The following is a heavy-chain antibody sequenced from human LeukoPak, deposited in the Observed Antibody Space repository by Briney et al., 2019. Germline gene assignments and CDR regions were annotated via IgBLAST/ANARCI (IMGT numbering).Heavy chain of an antibody. D-gene: IGHD6-19*01. Sequence: PGRSLRLSCAASGFTFSSYAMHWVRQAPGKGLEWVAVISYDGSNKYYADSVKGRFTISRDNFKNTLYLQMNSLRAEDTAVYYCARPYFGYSSGWYDYWGQGTLVTVSS. J-gene: IGHJ4*02. V-gene: IGHV3-30-3*01. CDR1: GFTFSSYA. CDR2: ISYDGSNK. CDR3: ARPYFGYSSGWYDY.